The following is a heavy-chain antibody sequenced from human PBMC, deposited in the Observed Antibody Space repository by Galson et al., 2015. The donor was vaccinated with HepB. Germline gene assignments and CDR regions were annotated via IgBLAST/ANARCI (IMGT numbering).Heavy chain of an antibody. V-gene: IGHV3-30-3*01. CDR2: ISYDGSNK. CDR1: GFTFSSYV. D-gene: IGHD3-3*01. J-gene: IGHJ4*02. Sequence: SLRLSCAASGFTFSSYVMHWVRQAPGKGLEWVAVISYDGSNKYYADSVKGRLTISRDNSKNTLYLQMNSLRAEDTAVYYCARAYLYYDFWSGLSYWGQGTLVTVSS. CDR3: ARAYLYYDFWSGLSY.